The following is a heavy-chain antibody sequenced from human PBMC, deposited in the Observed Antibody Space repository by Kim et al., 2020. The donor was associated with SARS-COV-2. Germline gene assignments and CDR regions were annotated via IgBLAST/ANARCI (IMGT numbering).Heavy chain of an antibody. Sequence: GESLKISCKGSGYSFTSYWIGWVRQMPGKGLEWMGIIYPGDSDTRYSPSFQGQVTISADKSISTAYLQWSSLKASDTAMYYCARLDCSGGSCYGPAYYFDYWGQGTLVTVSS. J-gene: IGHJ4*02. CDR1: GYSFTSYW. V-gene: IGHV5-51*01. D-gene: IGHD2-15*01. CDR3: ARLDCSGGSCYGPAYYFDY. CDR2: IYPGDSDT.